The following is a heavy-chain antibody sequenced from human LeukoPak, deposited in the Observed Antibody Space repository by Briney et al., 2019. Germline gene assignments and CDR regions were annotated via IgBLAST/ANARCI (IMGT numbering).Heavy chain of an antibody. V-gene: IGHV4-34*01. CDR2: ISHSGST. D-gene: IGHD2/OR15-2a*01. CDR1: GGSFSGYY. CDR3: ARGRGYNSFDY. J-gene: IGHJ4*02. Sequence: SETLSLTCAVYGGSFSGYYWGLIRQPPGKGLEWIGEISHSGSTNYNPSLKSRITISVGTSKNQFSLKLSSVTAADTAVYYCARGRGYNSFDYWGQGTLVTVSS.